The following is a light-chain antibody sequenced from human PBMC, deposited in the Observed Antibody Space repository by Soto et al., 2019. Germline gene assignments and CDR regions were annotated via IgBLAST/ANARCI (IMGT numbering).Light chain of an antibody. CDR1: QSVRRN. Sequence: EILLTQCPGTLSVCPGERATRSCGGSQSVRRNLASYQQQPGQAPRLVIYGASTRATGVPASFSGSGFATEFTLPISSLQPPDFAVYFCQQYNNWRPITFGHGTRLEIK. V-gene: IGKV3-15*01. J-gene: IGKJ5*01. CDR3: QQYNNWRPIT. CDR2: GAS.